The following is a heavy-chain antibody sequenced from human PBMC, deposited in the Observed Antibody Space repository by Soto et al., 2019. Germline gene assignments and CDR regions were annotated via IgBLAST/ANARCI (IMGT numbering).Heavy chain of an antibody. CDR1: GCTFSRYA. D-gene: IGHD2-2*01. J-gene: IGHJ1*01. V-gene: IGHV3-23*01. CDR3: AKDLCFIVVVPDAKPYAY. CDR2: ISGSGGST. Sequence: GSLRLSCAGSGCTFSRYAMSGVRQAPGKGLEWVSAISGSGGSTYYADSVKGRFTISRDNSKNTLYLQMNSLRAEDTAVYYCAKDLCFIVVVPDAKPYAYSGQGSLVTVSA.